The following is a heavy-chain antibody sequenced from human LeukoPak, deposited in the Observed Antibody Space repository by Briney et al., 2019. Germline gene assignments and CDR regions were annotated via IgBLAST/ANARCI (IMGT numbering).Heavy chain of an antibody. CDR1: GGSFSGYY. J-gene: IGHJ4*02. D-gene: IGHD2-15*01. V-gene: IGHV4-34*01. CDR3: ARGLRNCSGGSCYYRGKNYFDY. CDR2: INHSGST. Sequence: PSETLSLTCAVYGGSFSGYYWSWIRQPPGKGLEWIGEINHSGSTNYNPSLKSRVTISVDTSKNQFFLKLSSVTAADTAVYYCARGLRNCSGGSCYYRGKNYFDYWGQGTLVTVSS.